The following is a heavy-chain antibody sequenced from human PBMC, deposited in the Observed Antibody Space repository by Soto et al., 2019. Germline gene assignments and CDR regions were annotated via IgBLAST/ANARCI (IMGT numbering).Heavy chain of an antibody. CDR1: GFTFNTYY. V-gene: IGHV3-21*01. CDR3: ARVDIVVAGTVEKYSCHGMGV. CDR2: ISSRSSSI. J-gene: IGHJ6*02. D-gene: IGHD2-15*01. Sequence: GGSLRLSCAASGFTFNTYYMHWVRQAPGKGLEWVSSISSRSSSINYADSVRGRFTISRDDAKNSLYLQMNSLRAEDTAVYYCARVDIVVAGTVEKYSCHGMGVWGQGTTVTVSS.